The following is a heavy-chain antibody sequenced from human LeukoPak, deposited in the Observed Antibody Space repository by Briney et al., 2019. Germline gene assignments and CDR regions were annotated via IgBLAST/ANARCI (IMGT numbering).Heavy chain of an antibody. V-gene: IGHV4-59*01. CDR3: ARVSIVDYYFDY. D-gene: IGHD3-16*02. CDR1: GGSISSYY. Sequence: SETLSLTCTVSGGSISSYYWSWIRQPPGKGLEWIGHIYYSGSTNYNPSLKSRVTISVDTSKNQFSLKLSSVTAADTAVYYCARVSIVDYYFDYWGQGTLVTVSS. CDR2: IYYSGST. J-gene: IGHJ4*02.